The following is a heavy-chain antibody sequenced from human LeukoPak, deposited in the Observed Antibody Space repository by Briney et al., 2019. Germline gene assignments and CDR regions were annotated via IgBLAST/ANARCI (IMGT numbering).Heavy chain of an antibody. CDR1: GFTFSSYG. J-gene: IGHJ3*02. CDR2: IRYDGSNK. V-gene: IGHV3-30*02. D-gene: IGHD4-17*01. Sequence: PGGSLRLSCAASGFTFSSYGMHWVRQAPGKGLEWVAFIRYDGSNKYYADSVKGRFTISRDNSKNTLYLQMNSLRAEDTAVYYCARHYMTTVTKGVFDIWGQGTMVTVSS. CDR3: ARHYMTTVTKGVFDI.